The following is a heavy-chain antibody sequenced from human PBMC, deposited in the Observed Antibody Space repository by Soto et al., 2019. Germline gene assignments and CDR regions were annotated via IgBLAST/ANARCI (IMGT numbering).Heavy chain of an antibody. J-gene: IGHJ4*02. V-gene: IGHV3-30*18. Sequence: QVQLVESGGGVVQPGRSLRLSCEGSGFIFGKYDMYWVRQAPGKGLVWVTKISHDGRNKDYEDSVQGRFTISRDNSRDTMYLEMNSLRPADTAIYYCAKGGLPWWSPGIDFWGQGTLVTVSA. CDR3: AKGGLPWWSPGIDF. CDR1: GFIFGKYD. D-gene: IGHD2-8*02. CDR2: ISHDGRNK.